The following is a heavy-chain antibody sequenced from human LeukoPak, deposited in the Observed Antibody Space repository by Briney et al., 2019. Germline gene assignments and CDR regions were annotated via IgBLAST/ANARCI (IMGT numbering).Heavy chain of an antibody. V-gene: IGHV3-30*18. CDR1: GFTFSSYG. J-gene: IGHJ6*03. Sequence: GGSLRLSCAASGFTFSSYGMHWVRQAPGKGLEWVAVISYDGSNKYYADSVKGRFTISRDNSKNTLYLQMNSLRAEDTAVYYCANLAARPSSYYYMDVWGKGTTVTVSS. D-gene: IGHD6-6*01. CDR3: ANLAARPSSYYYMDV. CDR2: ISYDGSNK.